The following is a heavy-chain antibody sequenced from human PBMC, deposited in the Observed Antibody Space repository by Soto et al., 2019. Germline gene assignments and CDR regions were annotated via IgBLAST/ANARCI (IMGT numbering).Heavy chain of an antibody. D-gene: IGHD2-21*02. V-gene: IGHV3-74*01. CDR2: LQTDGSHP. Sequence: EVQLVESGGGLVQPGGSLRLSCVASGFSFDYYWMHWVRQAPGEGLMWVSRLQTDGSHPAYADSVKGRFTISRDNAKNTLFLQMNNLGAEDSAVYYGARGGDPDYWGQGHLVTVSS. J-gene: IGHJ4*02. CDR1: GFSFDYYW. CDR3: ARGGDPDY.